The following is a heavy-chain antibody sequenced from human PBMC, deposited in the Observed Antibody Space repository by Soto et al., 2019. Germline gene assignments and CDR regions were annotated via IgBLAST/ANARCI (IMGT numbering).Heavy chain of an antibody. J-gene: IGHJ4*02. V-gene: IGHV3-23*01. D-gene: IGHD3-22*01. Sequence: GGSLRLSCAASQFTFSTYTMNWVRQAPGKGLEWVSAISGSGGSTYYADSVKGRFTISRDNSKNTLYLQMNSLRAEDTAVYYCAKEVRSMIVVVITSFDYWGQGTLVTVSS. CDR2: ISGSGGST. CDR3: AKEVRSMIVVVITSFDY. CDR1: QFTFSTYT.